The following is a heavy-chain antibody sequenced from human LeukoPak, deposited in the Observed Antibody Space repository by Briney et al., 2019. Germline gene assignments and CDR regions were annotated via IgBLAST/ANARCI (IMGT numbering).Heavy chain of an antibody. CDR1: GFSFKSYS. CDR2: ITSTSSDL. CDR3: ARAAGHYFDY. V-gene: IGHV3-21*01. D-gene: IGHD3-10*01. J-gene: IGHJ4*02. Sequence: GGSLRLSCAAAGFSFKSYSMNWVRQAPGKGLEWVSFITSTSSDLFYADSVKGRFTVSRDNARNSLYLQMNNLRAEDTAVYYCARAAGHYFDYWGQGSLVTVSS.